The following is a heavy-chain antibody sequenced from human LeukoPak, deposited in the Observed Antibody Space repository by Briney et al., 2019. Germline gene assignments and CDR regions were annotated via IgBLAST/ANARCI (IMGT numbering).Heavy chain of an antibody. V-gene: IGHV4-39*07. Sequence: PSETLSLTCTVSGGSISSSSYYWGWIRQPPGKGLEWIGSIYYSGSTYYNPSLKSRVTISVDTSKNQFSLKLSSVTAADTAVYYRARATEYCSSTSCYVYFDYWGQGTLVTVSS. CDR1: GGSISSSSYY. J-gene: IGHJ4*02. D-gene: IGHD2-2*01. CDR3: ARATEYCSSTSCYVYFDY. CDR2: IYYSGST.